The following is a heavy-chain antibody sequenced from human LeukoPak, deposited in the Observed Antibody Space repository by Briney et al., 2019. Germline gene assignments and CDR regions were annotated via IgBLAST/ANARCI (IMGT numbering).Heavy chain of an antibody. V-gene: IGHV4-34*01. CDR3: ARQILGVVPAAITNDY. CDR1: GFTVSSNY. J-gene: IGHJ4*02. CDR2: INHSGST. D-gene: IGHD2-2*02. Sequence: GSLRLSCAASGFTVSSNYMSWVRQAPGKGLEWIGEINHSGSTNYNPSLKSRVTISVDTSKNQFSLKLSSVTAADTAVYYCARQILGVVPAAITNDYWGQGTLVTVSS.